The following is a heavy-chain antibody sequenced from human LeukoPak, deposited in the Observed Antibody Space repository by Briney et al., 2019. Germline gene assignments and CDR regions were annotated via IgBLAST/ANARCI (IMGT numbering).Heavy chain of an antibody. CDR3: ARTRFEWFGELLSYAFDI. J-gene: IGHJ3*02. CDR1: GFTFSSYG. CDR2: ISYDGSNK. Sequence: GGSLRLSCAASGFTFSSYGMHWVRQAPGKGLEWVAVISYDGSNKYYADSVKGRFTISRDNSKNTLYLQMNSLRAEDTAVYYCARTRFEWFGELLSYAFDIWGQGTMVTVSS. V-gene: IGHV3-30*03. D-gene: IGHD3-10*01.